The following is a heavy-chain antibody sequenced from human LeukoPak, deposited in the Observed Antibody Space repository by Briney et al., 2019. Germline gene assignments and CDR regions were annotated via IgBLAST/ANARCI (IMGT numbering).Heavy chain of an antibody. V-gene: IGHV4-61*02. CDR1: GGSITYGSYY. CDR2: THKSGTT. Sequence: SDTLSLTCTVSGGSITYGSYYWSWIRQAAGKGLEWIGRTHKSGTTHYNPSLRSRVILSLDMSKNQFSLQLSSVTAADTAVYYCARASWNYLERWGQGSLVTVSS. D-gene: IGHD1-7*01. CDR3: ARASWNYLER. J-gene: IGHJ4*02.